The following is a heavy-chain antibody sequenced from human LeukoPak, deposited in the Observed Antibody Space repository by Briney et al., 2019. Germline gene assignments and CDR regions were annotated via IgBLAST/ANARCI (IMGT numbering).Heavy chain of an antibody. CDR1: GFTFSSYS. D-gene: IGHD3-22*01. V-gene: IGHV3-48*01. CDR2: ISSNSSTI. Sequence: GGSLRLSCVASGFTFSSYSMNGVRQAPGEGLEWVSYISSNSSTIYYADSVKGRFTISRDNAKNSLCMQMNTLRAEDTAVYYCASLYYDSSGYSGDYYYYMDVWGKGTTVTVSS. CDR3: ASLYYDSSGYSGDYYYYMDV. J-gene: IGHJ6*03.